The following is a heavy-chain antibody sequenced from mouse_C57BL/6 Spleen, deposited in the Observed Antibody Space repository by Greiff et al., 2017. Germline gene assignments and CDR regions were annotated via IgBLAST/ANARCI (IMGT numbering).Heavy chain of an antibody. CDR2: IDPSDSDT. Sequence: QVQLQQPGAELVRPGSSVKLSCKASGYTFTSYWMHWVKQRPIQGLEWIGNIDPSDSDTHYNQKFKDKATLTVVQSSSTAYMQLSSLTSEDSAVYYCARFDTTVVAPFDYWGQGTTLTVSS. CDR3: ARFDTTVVAPFDY. CDR1: GYTFTSYW. V-gene: IGHV1-52*01. D-gene: IGHD1-1*01. J-gene: IGHJ2*01.